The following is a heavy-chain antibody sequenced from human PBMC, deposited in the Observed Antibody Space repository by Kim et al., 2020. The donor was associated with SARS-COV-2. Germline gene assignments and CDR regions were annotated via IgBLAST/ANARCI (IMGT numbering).Heavy chain of an antibody. Sequence: GGSLRLSCAASGFTFSSYGMHWVRQAPGKGLEWVAVISYDGSNKYYADSVKGRFTISRDNSKNTLYLQMNSLRAEDTAVYYCAKDWVLYIVVVPADPFFDYWGQGTLVTVSS. J-gene: IGHJ4*02. CDR2: ISYDGSNK. CDR1: GFTFSSYG. CDR3: AKDWVLYIVVVPADPFFDY. D-gene: IGHD2-2*01. V-gene: IGHV3-30*18.